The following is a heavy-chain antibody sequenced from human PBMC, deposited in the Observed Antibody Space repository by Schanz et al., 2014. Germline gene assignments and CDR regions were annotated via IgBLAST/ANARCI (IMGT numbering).Heavy chain of an antibody. CDR3: ATASSPVREAGAGSSFHL. CDR2: INSDGTKR. D-gene: IGHD6-13*01. CDR1: GFSFTTYA. J-gene: IGHJ5*02. V-gene: IGHV3-23*03. Sequence: EVQLLESGGGLVQPGGSLRLSCASSGFSFTTYAMSWVRQAPGKGLEWVAFINSDGTKRFYADSVKGRFTISRDNSKNTLYLQMNSLKIEDTAVYYCATASSPVREAGAGSSFHLWGQGTLVTVSP.